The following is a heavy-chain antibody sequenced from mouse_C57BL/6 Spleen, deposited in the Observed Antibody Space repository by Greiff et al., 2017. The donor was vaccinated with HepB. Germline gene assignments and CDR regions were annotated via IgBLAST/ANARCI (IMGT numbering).Heavy chain of an antibody. CDR2: IWSGGST. CDR3: AKTIYDGYSWYFDV. D-gene: IGHD2-3*01. CDR1: GFSLTSYG. J-gene: IGHJ1*03. Sequence: QVQLKESGPGLVQPSQSLSITCTVSGFSLTSYGVHWVRQSPGKGLEWLGVIWSGGSTDYNAAFISRLSISKDNSKSQVFFKMNSLQADDTAIYYCAKTIYDGYSWYFDVWGTGTTVTVSS. V-gene: IGHV2-2*01.